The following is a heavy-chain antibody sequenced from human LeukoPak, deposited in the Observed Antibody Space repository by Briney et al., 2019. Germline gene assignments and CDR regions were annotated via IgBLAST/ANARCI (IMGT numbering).Heavy chain of an antibody. Sequence: PSETLSLTCTVSGGSISSYYWSWIRQPPGKGLEYIGYIYYSGSTNYNPSLKSRVTMSVDTSKNQFSLKLSSVTAADTAVYYCASRSGSFSDALDIWGQGTLVTVSS. CDR2: IYYSGST. CDR1: GGSISSYY. D-gene: IGHD3-10*01. V-gene: IGHV4-59*08. CDR3: ASRSGSFSDALDI. J-gene: IGHJ3*02.